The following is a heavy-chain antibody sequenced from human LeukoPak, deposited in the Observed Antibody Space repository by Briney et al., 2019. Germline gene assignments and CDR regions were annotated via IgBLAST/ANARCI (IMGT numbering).Heavy chain of an antibody. CDR2: INPNSGGT. V-gene: IGHV1-2*02. CDR1: GYTFTGYY. Sequence: ASVKVSCEASGYTFTGYYMHWVRQAPGQGLEWMGWINPNSGGTNYAQKFQGRVTMTRDTSISTAYMELSRLRSDDTAVYYCARGYCSGGSCYNLDPWGQGTLVTVSS. D-gene: IGHD2-15*01. CDR3: ARGYCSGGSCYNLDP. J-gene: IGHJ5*02.